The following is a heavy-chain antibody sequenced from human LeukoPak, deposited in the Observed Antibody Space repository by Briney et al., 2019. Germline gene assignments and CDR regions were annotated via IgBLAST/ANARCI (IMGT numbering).Heavy chain of an antibody. CDR3: AKGLIKSDP. J-gene: IGHJ5*02. CDR1: GFTFSSYA. Sequence: PGGSLRLSCAASGFTFSSYAMSWVRQAPGKGLEWVSAISGSASSTYYADSVKGRFTIPRDNSKNTLYLQMNSLRADDTAVYYCAKGLIKSDPWGQGTLVTVSS. D-gene: IGHD3-10*01. CDR2: ISGSASST. V-gene: IGHV3-23*01.